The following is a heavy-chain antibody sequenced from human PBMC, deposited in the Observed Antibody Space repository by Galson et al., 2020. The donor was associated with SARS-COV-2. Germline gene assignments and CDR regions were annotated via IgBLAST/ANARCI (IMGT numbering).Heavy chain of an antibody. CDR2: IYYSGST. CDR1: GGSISSGGYY. Sequence: TLSLTCTVSGGSISSGGYYWSWIRQHPGKGLEWIGYIYYSGSTYYNPSLKSRVTISVDTSKNQFSLKLSSVTAADTAVYYCARAVRGVIIKGFDWFDPWGQGTLVTVSS. J-gene: IGHJ5*02. CDR3: ARAVRGVIIKGFDWFDP. V-gene: IGHV4-31*03. D-gene: IGHD3-10*01.